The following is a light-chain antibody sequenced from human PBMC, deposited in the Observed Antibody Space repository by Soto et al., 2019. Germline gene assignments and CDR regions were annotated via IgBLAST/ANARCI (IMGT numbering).Light chain of an antibody. J-gene: IGKJ4*01. CDR2: AAS. Sequence: DIQMTQSPSSLSASVGDRVTITCRASQSISSYLNWYQQKPGKAPKLLIYAASSLQSGVPSRFSGSGSGTDFTLTISSLQPEDFATYYCQQSNSFPLTLGGATKVDIK. CDR1: QSISSY. V-gene: IGKV1-39*01. CDR3: QQSNSFPLT.